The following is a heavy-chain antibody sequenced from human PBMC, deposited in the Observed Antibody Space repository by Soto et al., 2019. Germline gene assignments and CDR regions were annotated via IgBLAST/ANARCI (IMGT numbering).Heavy chain of an antibody. J-gene: IGHJ4*02. CDR3: ASGNDRADFAY. CDR2: INPSGGST. V-gene: IGHV1-46*03. Sequence: ASGKASWKASGYTFTSYYMHWGRQAPGQGLEWMGIINPSGGSTSYAQKFQGRVTMTRDTSTSTVYMELSSLRSEDTAVYYCASGNDRADFAYWGQRSLVPVSS. CDR1: GYTFTSYY.